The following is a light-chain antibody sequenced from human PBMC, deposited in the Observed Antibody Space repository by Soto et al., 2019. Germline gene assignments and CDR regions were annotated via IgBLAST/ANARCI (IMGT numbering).Light chain of an antibody. CDR3: CSYAGSSTSRVV. V-gene: IGLV2-23*01. Sequence: QSALTQPASESGSPGQSITISCTGTSSDVGSYNLVSWYQQHPGKAPKLMIYEGSKRPSGVSNRFSGSKSGNTASLTISGLQAEDEADYYCCSYAGSSTSRVVFGGGTKLTVL. J-gene: IGLJ2*01. CDR2: EGS. CDR1: SSDVGSYNL.